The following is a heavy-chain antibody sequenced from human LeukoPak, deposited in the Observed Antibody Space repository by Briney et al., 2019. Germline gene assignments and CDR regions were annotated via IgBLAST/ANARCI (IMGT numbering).Heavy chain of an antibody. CDR1: GVSISNSGFY. CDR3: TKDFGNHRTDC. D-gene: IGHD1-14*01. J-gene: IGHJ4*02. CDR2: VYYSGTT. Sequence: PSETLSLTCTVSGVSISNSGFYWGWIRQTPGKGLEWIGSVYYSGTTYYHPSLESRATVSVDTSKNQFSLKLSSVTAADTAVYYCTKDFGNHRTDCWGQGTLVTVSS. V-gene: IGHV4-39*02.